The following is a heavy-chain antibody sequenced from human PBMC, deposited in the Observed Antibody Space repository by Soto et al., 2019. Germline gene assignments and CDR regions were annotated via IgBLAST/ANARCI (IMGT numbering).Heavy chain of an antibody. V-gene: IGHV4-34*01. Sequence: SETLSLTCAVYGGSFSGYYWIWIRQPPGKGLEWIGEINHSGSTNYNPSLKSRVTISVDTSKNQFSLKLSSVTAADTAVYYCARDGYNLNAFDIWGQGTMVTVSS. CDR1: GGSFSGYY. J-gene: IGHJ3*02. CDR2: INHSGST. D-gene: IGHD5-12*01. CDR3: ARDGYNLNAFDI.